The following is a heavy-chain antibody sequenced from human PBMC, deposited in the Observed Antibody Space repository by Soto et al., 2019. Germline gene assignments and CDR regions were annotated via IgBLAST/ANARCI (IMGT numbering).Heavy chain of an antibody. CDR1: GFTFNNAW. CDR3: TTGLSNGYYNFDY. CDR2: IKGEADGGTT. J-gene: IGHJ4*02. Sequence: GGSLRLSCAASGFTFNNAWVSWGRQAPGKGLEWVGRIKGEADGGTTDYAAPVKGRITISRDHSKDTLYLQMNSLKTEDAAVYYCTTGLSNGYYNFDYWGQGT. D-gene: IGHD3-22*01. V-gene: IGHV3-15*01.